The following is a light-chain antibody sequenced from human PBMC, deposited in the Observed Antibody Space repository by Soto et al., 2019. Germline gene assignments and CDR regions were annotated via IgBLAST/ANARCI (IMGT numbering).Light chain of an antibody. CDR3: QQYADLRS. CDR1: QDIRMY. J-gene: IGKJ4*01. CDR2: DAS. Sequence: DTQITQSPSSLSASVGDRVTITCQASQDIRMYLNWYQHKPAKAPKVLIYDASNLETGVPSRFSGSGSGTDFSFTISSLQPEDFATYYCQQYADLRSFGGGTNVDIK. V-gene: IGKV1-33*01.